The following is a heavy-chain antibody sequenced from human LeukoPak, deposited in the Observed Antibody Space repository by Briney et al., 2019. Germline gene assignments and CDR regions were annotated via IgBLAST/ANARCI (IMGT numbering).Heavy chain of an antibody. V-gene: IGHV1-2*07. J-gene: IGHJ4*02. Sequence: GASVKVSCKASGYIFTAYYLHWVRQTSGQGLEWMGYIHPYRGVTNYAHKFHGRVTLTRDTSINTAYMELSSLRSDDTAVYYCARVRGQQLGVIDYWGQGTLVTVSS. CDR2: IHPYRGVT. CDR3: ARVRGQQLGVIDY. CDR1: GYIFTAYY. D-gene: IGHD3-10*01.